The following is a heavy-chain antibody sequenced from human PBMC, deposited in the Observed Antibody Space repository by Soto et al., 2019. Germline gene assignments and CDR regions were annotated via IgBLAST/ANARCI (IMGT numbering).Heavy chain of an antibody. CDR2: IYSGGST. CDR1: GFTVSSNY. V-gene: IGHV3-66*01. D-gene: IGHD6-19*01. Sequence: GGSLRLSCAASGFTVSSNYMSWVRQAPGKGLEWVSVIYSGGSTYYADSVKGRFTISRDNSKNTLYLQMNSLRAEDTAVYYCARVGTPRFLEQWLGFDIWGQGTMVTVSS. CDR3: ARVGTPRFLEQWLGFDI. J-gene: IGHJ3*02.